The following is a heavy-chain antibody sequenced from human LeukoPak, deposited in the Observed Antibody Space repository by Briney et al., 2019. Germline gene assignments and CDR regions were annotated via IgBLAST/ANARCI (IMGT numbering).Heavy chain of an antibody. V-gene: IGHV3-21*01. D-gene: IGHD3-10*01. CDR2: ISDSSDYI. CDR3: ARDKEADYGSGSFDY. Sequence: GGSLRLSCAASGFTLSTYWMSWVRQAPGKGLEWVSSISDSSDYIYYGDAVKGRFTISRDNAKNSLYLQMNSLEAEDTAVYYCARDKEADYGSGSFDYWGQGTLVTVSS. CDR1: GFTLSTYW. J-gene: IGHJ4*02.